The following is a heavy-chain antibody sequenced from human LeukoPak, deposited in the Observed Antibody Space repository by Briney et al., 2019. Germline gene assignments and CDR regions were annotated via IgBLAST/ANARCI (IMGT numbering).Heavy chain of an antibody. V-gene: IGHV4-4*07. Sequence: PSETLSLTCTVSGGSISSYYWSWIRHPAGKGLEWIGRIYTSGSTNYNPSLKSRVTISVDTSKNQFSLKLSSVTAADTAVYYCARDMIVGPNAFDIWGQGTMVTVSS. CDR1: GGSISSYY. J-gene: IGHJ3*02. CDR3: ARDMIVGPNAFDI. D-gene: IGHD3-22*01. CDR2: IYTSGST.